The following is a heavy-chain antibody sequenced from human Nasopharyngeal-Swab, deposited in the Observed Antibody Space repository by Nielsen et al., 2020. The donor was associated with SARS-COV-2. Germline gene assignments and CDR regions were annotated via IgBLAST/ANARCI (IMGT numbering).Heavy chain of an antibody. D-gene: IGHD2-15*01. CDR2: IKGDGSAR. J-gene: IGHJ3*02. V-gene: IGHV3-7*01. Sequence: GGSLRLSCVGRGFTFSSFWMNWVRQAPGKGLEWVANIKGDGSARYYVDSVRGRFTVSRDNAKNSLYLQMNNLRVEDTALYYCAGESGPNGFDIWGQGAMITVSS. CDR3: AGESGPNGFDI. CDR1: GFTFSSFW.